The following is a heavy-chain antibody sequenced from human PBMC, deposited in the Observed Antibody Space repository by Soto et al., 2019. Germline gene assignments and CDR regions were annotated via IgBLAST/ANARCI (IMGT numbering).Heavy chain of an antibody. J-gene: IGHJ4*02. CDR2: INAGNGNT. Sequence: ASVKVSCKASGYTFTSYAMHWVRQAPGQRLEWMGWINAGNGNTKYSQKFQGRVTITRDASASTAYMELSSLRSEDTAVYYCARGPDNYYYDSSGPVDYWGRGTLVTVSS. V-gene: IGHV1-3*01. D-gene: IGHD3-22*01. CDR1: GYTFTSYA. CDR3: ARGPDNYYYDSSGPVDY.